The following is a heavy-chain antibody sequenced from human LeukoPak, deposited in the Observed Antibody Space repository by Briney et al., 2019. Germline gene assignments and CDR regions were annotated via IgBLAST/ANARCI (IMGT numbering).Heavy chain of an antibody. D-gene: IGHD5-24*01. CDR1: GGTFSSYA. CDR3: ARDGEMATILDWYFDL. Sequence: SVKVSCKASGGTFSSYAISWVRQAPGQGLEWMGGIIPIFGTANYAQKFQGRVTITADESTSTAYMELSSLKASDTAMYYCARDGEMATILDWYFDLWGRGTLVTVSS. V-gene: IGHV1-69*01. J-gene: IGHJ2*01. CDR2: IIPIFGTA.